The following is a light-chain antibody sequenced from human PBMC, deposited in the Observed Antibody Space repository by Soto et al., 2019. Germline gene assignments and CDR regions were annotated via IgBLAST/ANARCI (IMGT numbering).Light chain of an antibody. CDR1: QDITNY. V-gene: IGKV1-33*01. CDR2: DVS. CDR3: QQYDTFPHT. J-gene: IGKJ2*01. Sequence: DIQMTQSPSSLSASVGDRVTISCHASQDITNYLNWYQHKPGKAPKLLIYDVSNLEIGVPSRFSGSGSGTDFSLTISSLQPEDIATYYCQQYDTFPHTFGQGTKLEIK.